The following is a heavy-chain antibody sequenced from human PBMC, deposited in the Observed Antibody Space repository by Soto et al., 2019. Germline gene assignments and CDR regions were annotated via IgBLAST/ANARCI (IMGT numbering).Heavy chain of an antibody. V-gene: IGHV1-69*06. CDR2: IIPAFGTA. CDR1: GGTFNSYL. CDR3: ARGLDQPPVGLYFDT. J-gene: IGHJ4*02. Sequence: QVQLVQSGAEVKNPGSSVKVSCKTSGGTFNSYLIDWVRQAPGQGLEWMGGIIPAFGTAKYAQKFQGRVTITADKSTNKAYMELRTLTSEDTGVYYCARGLDQPPVGLYFDTWGQGTLVTVSS. D-gene: IGHD2-2*01.